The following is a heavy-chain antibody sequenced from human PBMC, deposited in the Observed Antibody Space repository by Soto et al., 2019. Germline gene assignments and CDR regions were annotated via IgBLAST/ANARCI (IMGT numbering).Heavy chain of an antibody. D-gene: IGHD3-3*02. CDR1: GYTFTGYY. J-gene: IGHJ4*02. CDR2: INPGGGST. Sequence: QVQLVQSGAEVKKPGASVKVSCKASGYTFTGYYMSWMRQAPGQGLEWMGIINPGGGSTSYAQKFQGRVTMTRDTSTRTVYMELISLRSEDTAVYYCGRDLAGPFDFWGQGTLVTVSS. V-gene: IGHV1-46*03. CDR3: GRDLAGPFDF.